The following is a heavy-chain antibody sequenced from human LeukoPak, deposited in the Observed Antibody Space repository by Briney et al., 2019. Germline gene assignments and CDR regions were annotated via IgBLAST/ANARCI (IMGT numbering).Heavy chain of an antibody. D-gene: IGHD5-12*01. CDR3: ARDAYDQRDY. V-gene: IGHV1-46*01. Sequence: ASVKVSCTASGYTFTSYYMNWVRQAPGQGLEWMGIISPSGDSTTYAQKFQGRVTMTRDTSTSTVYMELSSLRSEDTAVYYCARDAYDQRDYWGQGTPVTVSS. CDR1: GYTFTSYY. CDR2: ISPSGDST. J-gene: IGHJ4*02.